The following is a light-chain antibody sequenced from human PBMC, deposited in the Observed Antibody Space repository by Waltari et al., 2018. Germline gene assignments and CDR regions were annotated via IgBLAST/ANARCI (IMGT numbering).Light chain of an antibody. Sequence: QSALTQPASVSGSPGQSITISCTGTSSDVGGYNYVSWYQQHPGKAPKLMSYDVSKRPSGVSNRFSGSKSGNTASLTISGLQAEDEADYYCCSYAGSSYWVFGGGTKLTVL. CDR2: DVS. V-gene: IGLV2-23*02. CDR1: SSDVGGYNY. CDR3: CSYAGSSYWV. J-gene: IGLJ3*02.